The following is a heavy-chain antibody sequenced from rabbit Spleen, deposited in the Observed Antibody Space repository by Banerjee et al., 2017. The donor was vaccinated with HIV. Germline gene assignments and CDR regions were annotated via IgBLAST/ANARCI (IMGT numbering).Heavy chain of an antibody. V-gene: IGHV1S40*01. CDR1: GFSFSSSYD. CDR2: INTYTGKP. D-gene: IGHD3-1*01. CDR3: ARDLASVVGWNFNL. J-gene: IGHJ4*01. Sequence: QSLEESGGGLVKPGASLTLTCTASGFSFSSSYDMCWVRQAPGKGLQWIACINTYTGKPVYATWAKGRFTISRTSSTTVTLQMTSLTAADTATYFCARDLASVVGWNFNLWGPGTLVTVS.